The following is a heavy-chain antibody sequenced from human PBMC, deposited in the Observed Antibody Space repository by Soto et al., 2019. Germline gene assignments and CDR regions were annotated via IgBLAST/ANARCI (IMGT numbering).Heavy chain of an antibody. Sequence: GSLRLSCAASGFTFSSYSMNWVRQAPGKGLEWVSSISTSSSYIYYADSVKGRFTISRVNAKESVYLQMNSLRAEDTAVYYCAASITNYWGQGTLVTVSS. D-gene: IGHD3-10*01. CDR1: GFTFSSYS. V-gene: IGHV3-21*01. J-gene: IGHJ4*02. CDR2: ISTSSSYI. CDR3: AASITNY.